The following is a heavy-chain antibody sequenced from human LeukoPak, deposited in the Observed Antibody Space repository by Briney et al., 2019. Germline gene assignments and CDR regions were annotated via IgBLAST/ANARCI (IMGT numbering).Heavy chain of an antibody. D-gene: IGHD1-26*01. CDR1: GYTFTGYY. CDR3: AREGAEWEQTRDWFDP. V-gene: IGHV1-2*02. J-gene: IGHJ5*02. CDR2: INPNSGGT. Sequence: ASVKVSCKASGYTFTGYYMHWVRQAPGQGLEWMGWINPNSGGTNYAQKFQGRVTMTRDTSISTAYMELSRLRSDDTAVYYCAREGAEWEQTRDWFDPWGQGTLVTVSS.